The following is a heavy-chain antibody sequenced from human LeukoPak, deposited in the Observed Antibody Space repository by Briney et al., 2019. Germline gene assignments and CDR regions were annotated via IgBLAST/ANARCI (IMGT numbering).Heavy chain of an antibody. CDR3: ARNNTLMMYPRGGEDKGFDY. J-gene: IGHJ4*02. CDR1: GGSISSSSYY. CDR2: IYYSGST. D-gene: IGHD2-8*01. Sequence: SETLSLTCTVSGGSISSSSYYWAWIRQPPGKGLEWIGSIYYSGSTHYNPSLKSRVTISVDTSKNEFSLKLTSVTAADTAVYYCARNNTLMMYPRGGEDKGFDYWGQGTLVPVSS. V-gene: IGHV4-39*01.